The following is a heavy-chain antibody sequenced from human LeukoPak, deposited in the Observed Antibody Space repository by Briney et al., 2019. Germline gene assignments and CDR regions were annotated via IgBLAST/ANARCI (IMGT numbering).Heavy chain of an antibody. V-gene: IGHV4-39*01. CDR3: ARRIGYCSGGSCSNWFDP. CDR1: GGSISSSSYY. J-gene: IGHJ5*02. Sequence: SETLSLTCTVSGGSISSSSYYWGWTRQPPGKGLEWIGSIYYSGSTYYNPSLKSRVTISVDTSKNQFSLKLSSVTAADTAVYYCARRIGYCSGGSCSNWFDPWGQGTLVTVSS. CDR2: IYYSGST. D-gene: IGHD2-15*01.